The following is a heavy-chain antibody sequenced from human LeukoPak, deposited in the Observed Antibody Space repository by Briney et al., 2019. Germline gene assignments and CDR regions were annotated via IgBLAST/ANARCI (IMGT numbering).Heavy chain of an antibody. V-gene: IGHV4-31*03. Sequence: PSETLSLTCTVSGGSISSGGYYWSWIRQHPGKGLEWIGYIYYSGSTYYNPSLKSRVTISVDTSKNQFSLKLSSVTAADTAVYYCARLKDGYNLDYWGQGTLVTVSS. CDR3: ARLKDGYNLDY. D-gene: IGHD5-24*01. CDR2: IYYSGST. CDR1: GGSISSGGYY. J-gene: IGHJ4*02.